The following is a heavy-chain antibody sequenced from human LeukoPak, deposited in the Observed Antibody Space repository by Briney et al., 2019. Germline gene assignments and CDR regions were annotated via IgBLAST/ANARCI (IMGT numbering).Heavy chain of an antibody. J-gene: IGHJ4*02. D-gene: IGHD2-2*01. CDR1: RFTFNSYA. CDR2: ISGSGGST. V-gene: IGHV3-23*01. Sequence: GVSLRLSCAASRFTFNSYAMSWVRQAPGEGVEWVSTISGSGGSTYYADSVRGRFTISRDNSKNTLYLQMNSLRAEDTAVYYCAKGYQLLFSLFDYWGQGTLVTVSS. CDR3: AKGYQLLFSLFDY.